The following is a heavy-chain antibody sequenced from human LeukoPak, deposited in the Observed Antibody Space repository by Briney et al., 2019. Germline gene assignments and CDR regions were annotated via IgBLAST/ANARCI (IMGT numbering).Heavy chain of an antibody. CDR2: ISAYNGNT. J-gene: IGHJ4*02. Sequence: VASVKVSCKASGYTFTSYGISWVRQAPGQGLEWMGWISAYNGNTNYAQKLQGRVTMTTDTSTSTAYMELRSLRSDDTAVYYCARDAKYYYDSLDFDYWGQGTLVTVSS. D-gene: IGHD3-22*01. CDR3: ARDAKYYYDSLDFDY. V-gene: IGHV1-18*01. CDR1: GYTFTSYG.